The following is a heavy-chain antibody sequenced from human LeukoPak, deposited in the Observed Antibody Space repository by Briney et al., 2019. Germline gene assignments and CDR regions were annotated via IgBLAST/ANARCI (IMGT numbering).Heavy chain of an antibody. Sequence: PSQTLSLTCAVSGGSISSGGYSWSWIRQPPGKGLEWIGYIYHSGSTYYNPSLKSRVTISVDRSKNQFSLKLSSVTAADTAVYYCARGGAVPAAISPEVNWFDPWGQGTLVTVSS. J-gene: IGHJ5*02. V-gene: IGHV4-30-2*01. CDR2: IYHSGST. D-gene: IGHD2-2*01. CDR3: ARGGAVPAAISPEVNWFDP. CDR1: GGSISSGGYS.